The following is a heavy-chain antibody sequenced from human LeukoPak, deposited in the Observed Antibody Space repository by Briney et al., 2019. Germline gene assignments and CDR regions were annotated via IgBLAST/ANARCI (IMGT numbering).Heavy chain of an antibody. D-gene: IGHD6-19*01. J-gene: IGHJ5*01. CDR1: GFAFSVYA. Sequence: PGGSLRLSCAASGFAFSVYAMSWLRQPPGKGLEWVSTINANSGTRSYAASVRGRFTISRDNSKNTLYLKLNTLRADDTATYYCAKPISGGLAVTADWFHPWGQGTLVVVSS. CDR2: INANSGTR. V-gene: IGHV3-23*01. CDR3: AKPISGGLAVTADWFHP.